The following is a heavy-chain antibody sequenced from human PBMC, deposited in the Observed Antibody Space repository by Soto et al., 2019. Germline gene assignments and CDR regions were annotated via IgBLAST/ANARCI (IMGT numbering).Heavy chain of an antibody. Sequence: EVQLLESGGGLVQPGGSLRLSCETSGFTFTSYPMSWVRQAPGGGLWWILGISGTGGSTYYADSVKGRFTISRDNSRNTLYLHLNGVRADDTAVYYCARDRDANGWYYVDSWGQGTLVPVSS. D-gene: IGHD6-19*01. J-gene: IGHJ4*02. CDR3: ARDRDANGWYYVDS. CDR2: ISGTGGST. V-gene: IGHV3-23*01. CDR1: GFTFTSYP.